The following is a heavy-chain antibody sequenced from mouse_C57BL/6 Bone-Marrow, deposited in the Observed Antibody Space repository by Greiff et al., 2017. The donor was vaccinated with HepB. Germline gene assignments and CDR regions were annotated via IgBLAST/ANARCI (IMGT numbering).Heavy chain of an antibody. CDR1: GFTFSDYY. J-gene: IGHJ4*01. V-gene: IGHV5-12*01. D-gene: IGHD2-5*01. CDR3: ARRYSNYVFYAMDY. Sequence: EVMLVESGGGLVQPGGSLKLSCAASGFTFSDYYMYWVRQTPEKRLEWVAYISNGGGSTYYPDTVKGRFTISRDNAKNTLYLQMRRLKSEDTAMYYCARRYSNYVFYAMDYWGQGTSVTVSS. CDR2: ISNGGGST.